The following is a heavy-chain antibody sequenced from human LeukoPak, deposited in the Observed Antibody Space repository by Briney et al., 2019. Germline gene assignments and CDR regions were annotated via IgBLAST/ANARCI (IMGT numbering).Heavy chain of an antibody. CDR1: GGSFSGYY. CDR3: ASSLSSTTYAFDI. Sequence: SETLSLTCAVYGGSFSGYYWSWIRQPPGKGLEWIGEINHSGRTNYNPSLKSRVTISVDTSKNQFSLKLSSVTAADTAVYYCASSLSSTTYAFDIWGQGTMVTVSS. V-gene: IGHV4-34*01. J-gene: IGHJ3*02. CDR2: INHSGRT. D-gene: IGHD6-13*01.